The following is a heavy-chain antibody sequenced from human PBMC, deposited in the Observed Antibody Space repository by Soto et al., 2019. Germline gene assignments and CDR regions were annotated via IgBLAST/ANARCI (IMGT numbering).Heavy chain of an antibody. CDR1: GGSLSSGGYS. D-gene: IGHD3-3*01. J-gene: IGHJ5*02. Sequence: QLQLQESGSGLGKPSPTLSLTCAVSGGSLSSGGYSWGLCRQPPRKGLGGIGYIYHSGSTFYNPSLKSRVTISVDRSRIQFSLQLSSVTAADAAVYYCARVPGDFWSGYYSWFDPWGQGTLVTVSS. CDR3: ARVPGDFWSGYYSWFDP. V-gene: IGHV4-30-2*01. CDR2: IYHSGST.